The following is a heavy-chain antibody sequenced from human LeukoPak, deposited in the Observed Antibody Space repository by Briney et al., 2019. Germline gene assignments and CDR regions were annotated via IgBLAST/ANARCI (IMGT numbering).Heavy chain of an antibody. V-gene: IGHV4-59*01. CDR1: GGSISSYY. D-gene: IGHD6-13*01. CDR2: IYYSGST. CDR3: ARETRAAAGTSYYFDY. Sequence: SETLSLTCTVSGGSISSYYWSWIRQPPGKGLEWIGYIYYSGSTNYNPSLKSRVTISVDTSKNQFSLKLSSVTAADTAVYYCARETRAAAGTSYYFDYWGQGTLVTVSS. J-gene: IGHJ4*02.